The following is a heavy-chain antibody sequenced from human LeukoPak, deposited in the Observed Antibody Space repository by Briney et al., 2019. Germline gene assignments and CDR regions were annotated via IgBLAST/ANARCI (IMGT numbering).Heavy chain of an antibody. V-gene: IGHV3-53*01. D-gene: IGHD5-18*01. CDR2: IYSGGST. CDR3: ARGSAGGYSYGTFDY. CDR1: GFTVSSNY. J-gene: IGHJ4*02. Sequence: PGGSLRLSCAASGFTVSSNYMSWVRQAPGKGLEWVSVIYSGGSTYYADSVKGRFTISRDNPKNTLYLQMNSLRAEDTAVYYCARGSAGGYSYGTFDYWGQGTLVTVSS.